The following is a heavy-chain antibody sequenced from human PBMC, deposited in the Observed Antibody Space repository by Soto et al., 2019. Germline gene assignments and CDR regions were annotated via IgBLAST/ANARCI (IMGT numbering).Heavy chain of an antibody. CDR2: INSDGSST. V-gene: IGHV3-74*01. Sequence: EVQLVESGGGLVQPGGSLRLSCAASGFTFSGYWMHWVHQAPGKGLVWVSRINSDGSSTSYADSLKGRFTISRDNAKNTLYLQMNSLRAEDTAVYYCAREAPYGDPSDYWGQGTLVTVSS. J-gene: IGHJ4*02. D-gene: IGHD4-17*01. CDR3: AREAPYGDPSDY. CDR1: GFTFSGYW.